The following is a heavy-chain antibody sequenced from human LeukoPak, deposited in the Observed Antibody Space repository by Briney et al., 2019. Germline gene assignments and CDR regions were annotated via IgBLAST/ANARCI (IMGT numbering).Heavy chain of an antibody. CDR1: GFTFNFYD. V-gene: IGHV3-21*01. J-gene: IGHJ3*01. CDR3: ARDSGAFDAYDL. D-gene: IGHD3-10*01. CDR2: ISTSSSDI. Sequence: GGSLRLSCAASGFTFNFYDMNWVRQAPGKGLEWVSFISTSSSDIYYADSVKGRFSVSRDNAKNSLYLQMNSLRAEDTAVYYCARDSGAFDAYDLWGQGTMVTVSS.